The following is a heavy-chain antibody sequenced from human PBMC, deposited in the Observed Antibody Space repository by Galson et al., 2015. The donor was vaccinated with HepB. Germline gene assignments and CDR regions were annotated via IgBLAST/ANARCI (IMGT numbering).Heavy chain of an antibody. V-gene: IGHV3-7*01. J-gene: IGHJ4*02. CDR1: GFTFSDYW. CDR2: IKKDGSEK. Sequence: SLRLTCAASGFTFSDYWMHWVRQAPGKGLEWVASIKKDGSEKYYVDSVKGRFTISRDNVRNSLYLQMNSLRAEDTAVYYCATELGAPVMNWGQGTLITVSS. CDR3: ATELGAPVMN. D-gene: IGHD1-26*01.